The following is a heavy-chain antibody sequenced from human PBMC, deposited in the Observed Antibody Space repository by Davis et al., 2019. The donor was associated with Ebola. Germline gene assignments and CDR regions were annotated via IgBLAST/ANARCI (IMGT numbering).Heavy chain of an antibody. CDR2: IKQDGSEK. CDR1: GFTFSSFL. D-gene: IGHD6-13*01. Sequence: PGGSLRLSCAASGFTFSSFLMSWVRQAPGKGLEWVANIKQDGSEKYYVDSVRGRFTISRDNAKSSLYLQMNSLRAEDTALYYCARVDSSSLVVVYWGQGTLVTVSP. J-gene: IGHJ4*02. CDR3: ARVDSSSLVVVY. V-gene: IGHV3-7*03.